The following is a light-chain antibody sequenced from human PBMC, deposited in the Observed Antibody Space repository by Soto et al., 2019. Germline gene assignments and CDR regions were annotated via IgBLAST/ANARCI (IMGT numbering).Light chain of an antibody. J-gene: IGLJ1*01. CDR2: EVN. Sequence: QSVLTQPPSASGSPGQSVTISCTGTSSDVGGYDFVSWYQQHPGKAPKLMIYEVNKRPSGVPDGFSGSKSGNTASLTVSGLQAEDEADYYCSSYAGSNNYVFGTGTKLTVL. CDR3: SSYAGSNNYV. V-gene: IGLV2-8*01. CDR1: SSDVGGYDF.